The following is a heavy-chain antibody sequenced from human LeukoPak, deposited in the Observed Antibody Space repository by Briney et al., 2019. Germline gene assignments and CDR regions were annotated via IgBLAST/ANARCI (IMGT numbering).Heavy chain of an antibody. D-gene: IGHD6-19*01. CDR3: TRDKQWLRDY. CDR1: GYTFTGYY. V-gene: IGHV1-2*02. Sequence: ASVKVSCKASGYTFTGYYMHWVRQAPGQGLEWMGWINPNSGGTNYAQKFQGRVTMTRDTSISTAYMELSRLRSEDTAVYYCTRDKQWLRDYWGQGTLVTVSS. CDR2: INPNSGGT. J-gene: IGHJ4*02.